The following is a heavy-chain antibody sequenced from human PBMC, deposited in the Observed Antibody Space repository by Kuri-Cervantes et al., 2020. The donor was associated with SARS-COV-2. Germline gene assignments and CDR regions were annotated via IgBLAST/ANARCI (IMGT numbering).Heavy chain of an antibody. V-gene: IGHV3-23*01. Sequence: GESLKISCAASGFTFSGSRVHWVRQAPGKGLEWVSAISGSGGSTYYADSVKGRFTISRDNSKNTLYLQMNSLRAEDTAVYYCAKDQVVAKYYFDYWGQGTLVTVSS. CDR2: ISGSGGST. CDR1: GFTFSGSR. J-gene: IGHJ4*02. CDR3: AKDQVVAKYYFDY. D-gene: IGHD5-12*01.